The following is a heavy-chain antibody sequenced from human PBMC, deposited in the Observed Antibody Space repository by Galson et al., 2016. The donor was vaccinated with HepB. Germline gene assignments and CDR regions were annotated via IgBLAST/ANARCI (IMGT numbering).Heavy chain of an antibody. Sequence: SLRLSCAASGFTFSSYWMTWVRQVPGKGLEWVASINGDGSTKYYVDSVKGRFTISRDNAKNSLYLQMNSLRAEDTAVYYCASDYWVYWGQGTLVTVSS. CDR2: INGDGSTK. CDR1: GFTFSSYW. J-gene: IGHJ4*02. V-gene: IGHV3-7*01. D-gene: IGHD2-8*02. CDR3: ASDYWVY.